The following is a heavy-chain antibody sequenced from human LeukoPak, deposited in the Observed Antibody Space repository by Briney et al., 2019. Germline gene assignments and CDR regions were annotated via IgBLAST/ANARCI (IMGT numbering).Heavy chain of an antibody. D-gene: IGHD2-2*01. CDR3: AKKLGYCGSASCYYYGMDV. J-gene: IGHJ6*02. V-gene: IGHV3-23*01. CDR1: GFTFSNYA. CDR2: ISGSGGST. Sequence: PGGSLRLSCAASGFTFSNYAMRWVRQAPGKGLEWVSDISGSGGSTYYADSVKGRFTTSRDNSKNTLYLQMNSLRAEDTAVYYCAKKLGYCGSASCYYYGMDVWGQGTTVTVSS.